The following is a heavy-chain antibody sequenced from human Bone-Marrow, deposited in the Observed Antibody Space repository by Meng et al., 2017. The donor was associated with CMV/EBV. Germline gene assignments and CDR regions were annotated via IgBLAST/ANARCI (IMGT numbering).Heavy chain of an antibody. D-gene: IGHD3-10*01. CDR2: ISYDGSNK. CDR3: AREDSSGHGEYYFAY. CDR1: GFTFSSYA. Sequence: GGSLRLSCAASGFTFSSYAMHWVRQAPGKGLEWVAVISYDGSNKYYADSVKGRFTISRDNSKNTLNLQMNSLRAEDTAVYYCAREDSSGHGEYYFAYWGQGTLVTVSS. V-gene: IGHV3-30*04. J-gene: IGHJ4*02.